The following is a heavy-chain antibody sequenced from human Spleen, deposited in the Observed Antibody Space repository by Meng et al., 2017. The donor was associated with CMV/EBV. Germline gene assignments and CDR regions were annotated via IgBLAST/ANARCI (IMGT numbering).Heavy chain of an antibody. CDR2: IKSKTGGETR. CDR3: TTWGLRFLEWLFDY. Sequence: GFTFSNGWMSWGRQSPGKGLEWVGRIKSKTGGETRDYAAPVKGRFTISRDDSKNTLYLQMNNLKTEDTAVYYCTTWGLRFLEWLFDYWGQGTLVTVSS. J-gene: IGHJ4*02. CDR1: GFTFSNGW. D-gene: IGHD3-3*01. V-gene: IGHV3-15*01.